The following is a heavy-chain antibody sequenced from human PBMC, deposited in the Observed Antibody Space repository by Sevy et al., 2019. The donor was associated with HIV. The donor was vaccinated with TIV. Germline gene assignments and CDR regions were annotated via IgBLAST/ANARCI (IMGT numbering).Heavy chain of an antibody. V-gene: IGHV4-59*01. CDR2: IYYSGST. D-gene: IGHD6-6*01. J-gene: IGHJ6*02. Sequence: SETLSLTCTVSGGSISSYYWSWIRQPPGKGLEWIGYIYYSGSTNYNPSLKSRVTISVDTSKNQFSLRLSSVTAADTAVYYCARTRGDSSSPERHGVYYYYGMDVWGQGTTVTVSS. CDR3: ARTRGDSSSPERHGVYYYYGMDV. CDR1: GGSISSYY.